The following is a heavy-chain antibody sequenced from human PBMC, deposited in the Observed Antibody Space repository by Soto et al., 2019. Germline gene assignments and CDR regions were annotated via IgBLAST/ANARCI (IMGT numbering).Heavy chain of an antibody. Sequence: GGSLRLSCAASGFTFSSYAMSWVRQAPGKGLEWVSAISGSGGSTYYADSVKGRFTISRDNSKNTLYLQMNSLRAEDTAVYYCAKDRFWSGYYTGDFDYWGQGTLVTVSS. V-gene: IGHV3-23*01. D-gene: IGHD3-3*01. J-gene: IGHJ4*02. CDR2: ISGSGGST. CDR1: GFTFSSYA. CDR3: AKDRFWSGYYTGDFDY.